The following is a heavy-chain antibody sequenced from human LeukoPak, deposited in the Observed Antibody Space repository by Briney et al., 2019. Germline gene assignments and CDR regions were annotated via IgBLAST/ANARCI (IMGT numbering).Heavy chain of an antibody. J-gene: IGHJ5*02. V-gene: IGHV4-34*01. D-gene: IGHD4-17*01. CDR3: ARARKIRLYGDPIPWFDP. CDR1: GGSFSGYY. Sequence: SETLSLTCAVYGGSFSGYYWSWIRQPPGKGLEWIGEINHSGSTNYNPSLKSRVTISVDTSKNQFSLKLSSVTAADTAVYHCARARKIRLYGDPIPWFDPWGQGTLVTVSS. CDR2: INHSGST.